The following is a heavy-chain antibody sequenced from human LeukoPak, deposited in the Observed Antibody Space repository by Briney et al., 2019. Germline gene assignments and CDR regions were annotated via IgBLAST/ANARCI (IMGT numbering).Heavy chain of an antibody. CDR2: IPNDGSSP. CDR3: VRWHLATAGAFN. D-gene: IGHD6-13*01. CDR1: GFTFSNEW. V-gene: IGHV3-74*01. J-gene: IGHJ4*02. Sequence: QPGGSLRLSCAASGFTFSNEWMHWVRQARGKGLMWVSRIPNDGSSPTYADSVKGRFTISRDNAKNTVYLQMNSLRAEDTAVYYCVRWHLATAGAFNWGQGTLVTVSS.